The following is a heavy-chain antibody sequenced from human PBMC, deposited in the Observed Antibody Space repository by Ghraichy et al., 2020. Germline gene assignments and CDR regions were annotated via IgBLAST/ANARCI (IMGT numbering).Heavy chain of an antibody. CDR3: ARDWRG. Sequence: SETLFLTCAVSGGSISSGGYSWSWIRQPPGKGLEWIGYIYHSGSTYYNPSLKSRVTISVDRSKNQFSLKLSSVTAADTAVYYCARDWRGWGQGTLVTVSS. D-gene: IGHD3-10*01. J-gene: IGHJ4*02. V-gene: IGHV4-30-2*01. CDR2: IYHSGST. CDR1: GGSISSGGYS.